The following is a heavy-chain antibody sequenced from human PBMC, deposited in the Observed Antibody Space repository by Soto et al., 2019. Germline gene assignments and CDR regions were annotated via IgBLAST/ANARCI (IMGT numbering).Heavy chain of an antibody. V-gene: IGHV3-53*01. CDR2: LYTGGSA. D-gene: IGHD3-9*01. J-gene: IGHJ4*02. CDR1: GFSVTDHY. CDR3: ARSFNDWTTYFDY. Sequence: GSLRLSCAASGFSVTDHYMTWVRQAPGKGLEWVSVLYTGGSAYYGDSVKGRFTISRDSSTNTLYLQMNSLKVGDTAFYFCARSFNDWTTYFDYWSEGTLVTVSS.